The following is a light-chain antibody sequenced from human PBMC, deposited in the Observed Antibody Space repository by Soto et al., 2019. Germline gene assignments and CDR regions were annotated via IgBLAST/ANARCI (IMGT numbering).Light chain of an antibody. CDR1: ENVRTF. CDR3: QQHSHWPPWT. CDR2: GAS. V-gene: IGKV3-11*01. Sequence: EVVLTQSPASLCLSPGGRATLSCRASENVRTFVDWYQQKPGQAPRLLIYGASNRATGIPARFSGSGSGTDFTLIISDLEPEDFAVYYCQQHSHWPPWTFGQGTKVDI. J-gene: IGKJ1*01.